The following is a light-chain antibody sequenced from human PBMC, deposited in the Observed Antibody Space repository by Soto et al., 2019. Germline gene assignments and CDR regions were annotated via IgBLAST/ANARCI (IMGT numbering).Light chain of an antibody. CDR2: WAS. Sequence: EIGRTQSPDSLAVSLCDMATINCNSSQIFFYSSNNKNYLAWYQQKPGQPPKLLIYWASTRESGVPDRFSGSGSGTDFTLTISSLQAEDVAVYYCQQYYSTPLSFGGGTKVDIK. CDR3: QQYYSTPLS. CDR1: QIFFYSSNNKNY. J-gene: IGKJ4*01. V-gene: IGKV4-1*01.